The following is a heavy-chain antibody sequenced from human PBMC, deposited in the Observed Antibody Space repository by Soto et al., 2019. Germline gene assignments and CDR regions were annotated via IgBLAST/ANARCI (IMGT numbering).Heavy chain of an antibody. Sequence: QVQLQQWGAGLLKPSETLSLTCAVYGGSFSGYYWSWIRQPPGKGLEWIGEINHSGSTNYNPSLKSRVTISVDTSKNQFSLNLSSVTAADTAVYYCARETVTTSEVYWGQGTLVTVSS. CDR3: ARETVTTSEVY. CDR2: INHSGST. CDR1: GGSFSGYY. V-gene: IGHV4-34*01. J-gene: IGHJ4*02. D-gene: IGHD4-17*01.